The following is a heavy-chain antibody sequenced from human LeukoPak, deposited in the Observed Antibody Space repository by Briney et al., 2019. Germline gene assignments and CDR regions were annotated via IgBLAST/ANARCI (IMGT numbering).Heavy chain of an antibody. CDR1: GSTFSSYA. CDR2: ISYDGSNK. V-gene: IGHV3-30-3*01. CDR3: ARGSRWKYCSSTSCYDWFDP. D-gene: IGHD2-2*01. Sequence: GGSLRLSCAASGSTFSSYAMHWVRQAPGKGLEWVAVISYDGSNKYYADSVKGRFTISRDNSKNTLYLQMNSLRAEDTAVYYSARGSRWKYCSSTSCYDWFDPWGQGTLVTVSS. J-gene: IGHJ5*02.